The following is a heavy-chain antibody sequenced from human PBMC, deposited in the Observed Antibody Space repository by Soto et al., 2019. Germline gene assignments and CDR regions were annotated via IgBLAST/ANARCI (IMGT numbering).Heavy chain of an antibody. CDR3: ARGIAAARGGYHRFDP. V-gene: IGHV3-53*01. J-gene: IGHJ5*02. Sequence: EVQLVESGGGLIQPGGSLRLSCAASGFTVSSNYMSWVRQAPGKGLEWVSVIYSGGSTYYADSVKGRFTIARDNSKATLYLKMNSLRAEDTAVYYCARGIAAARGGYHRFDPWGQGTLVTVSS. CDR2: IYSGGST. D-gene: IGHD6-13*01. CDR1: GFTVSSNY.